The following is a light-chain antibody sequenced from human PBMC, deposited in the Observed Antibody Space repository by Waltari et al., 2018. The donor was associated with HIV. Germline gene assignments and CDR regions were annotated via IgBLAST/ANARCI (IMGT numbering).Light chain of an antibody. CDR3: GAWDDSLRAGI. V-gene: IGLV1-51*02. J-gene: IGLJ2*01. CDR1: SSNVGKRP. CDR2: ENY. Sequence: QSLLTQPPSVSAAPGQRVTISCSGSSSNVGKRPVSWYQHFPGAAPKLLIYENYQRPSTTPDRLSGAKSGSSATLDSTGLQAEDEADYYCGAWDDSLRAGIFGGGTKLSVL.